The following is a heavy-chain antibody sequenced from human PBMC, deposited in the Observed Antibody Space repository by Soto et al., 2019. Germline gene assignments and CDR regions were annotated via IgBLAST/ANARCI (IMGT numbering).Heavy chain of an antibody. CDR2: IIPIFGTA. CDR1: GGTFSSYA. Sequence: QVQLVQSGAEVKKPGSSVKVSCKASGGTFSSYAISWVRQAPGQGLEWMGGIIPIFGTANYAQKFQGRVTITADESKSTAYMERSSLRSEDTAVYYCARARRDGYNWHFDYWGQGTLVTVSS. D-gene: IGHD5-12*01. CDR3: ARARRDGYNWHFDY. J-gene: IGHJ4*02. V-gene: IGHV1-69*12.